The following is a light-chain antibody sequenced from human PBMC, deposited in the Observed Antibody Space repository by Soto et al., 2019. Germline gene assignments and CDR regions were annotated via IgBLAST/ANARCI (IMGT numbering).Light chain of an antibody. V-gene: IGKV1-5*01. CDR1: QSISSG. J-gene: IGKJ1*01. Sequence: EIQMTQSPSTLSASVGYRATITCRASQSISSGLAWYQQKPGKAPKLLIYDASSLQTGVPSRFGGGGSGTEFTLTISSLEPEDFAVYYCQQYGISPPTSGQGTKVDI. CDR2: DAS. CDR3: QQYGISPPT.